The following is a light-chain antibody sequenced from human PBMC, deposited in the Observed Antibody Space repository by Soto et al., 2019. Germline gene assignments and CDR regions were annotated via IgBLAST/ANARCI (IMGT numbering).Light chain of an antibody. V-gene: IGLV2-14*01. Sequence: QSALTQPASVSGSPGQSITISCTGTSSDVGRYNSVSWYQQDPAKAPKLMIYEVSNRPSGVSNRFSGSKSGNTASLTISGLQAEDEADYYCSSCTSFGTVVFGGGTQLTVL. CDR1: SSDVGRYNS. J-gene: IGLJ2*01. CDR3: SSCTSFGTVV. CDR2: EVS.